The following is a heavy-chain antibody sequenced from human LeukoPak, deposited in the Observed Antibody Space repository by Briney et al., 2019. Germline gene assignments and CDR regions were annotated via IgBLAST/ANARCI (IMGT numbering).Heavy chain of an antibody. Sequence: GGSLRLSCAASGFTFSDYYMSWIRQAPGKGLEWLSSISSTGNIIYYADSVKGRFTISRDNAKNSLYLQMNSLRAEDTAVYYCARSSSRYCSGGSCYSGVLGYFDYWGQGTLVTVSS. CDR3: ARSSSRYCSGGSCYSGVLGYFDY. CDR2: ISSTGNII. J-gene: IGHJ4*02. D-gene: IGHD2-15*01. CDR1: GFTFSDYY. V-gene: IGHV3-11*04.